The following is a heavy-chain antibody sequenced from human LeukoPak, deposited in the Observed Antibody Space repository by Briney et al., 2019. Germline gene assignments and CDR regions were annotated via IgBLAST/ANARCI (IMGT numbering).Heavy chain of an antibody. Sequence: GGSLRLSCAASGFTFSNAWMNWVRQAPGKGLEWVGRIKSKTDGGTTDYAAPVKGRFTISRDDSKNTLYLQMNSLKTEDTAVYYCTTDYSNYVYYYGMDVWRQGTTVTVSS. J-gene: IGHJ6*02. V-gene: IGHV3-15*07. CDR2: IKSKTDGGTT. D-gene: IGHD4-11*01. CDR3: TTDYSNYVYYYGMDV. CDR1: GFTFSNAW.